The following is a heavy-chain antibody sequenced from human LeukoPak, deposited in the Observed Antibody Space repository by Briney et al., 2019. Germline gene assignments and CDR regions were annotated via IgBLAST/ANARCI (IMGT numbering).Heavy chain of an antibody. Sequence: SETLSLTCTVSGDSFSGYYWSWIRQPAGKGLEWIGYIYYSGSTYYNPSLRSRVAMSVDTSKNQFSLKLSSVTAADTAVYYCASITMVRGAYAQIDDWGQGTLVTVSS. CDR3: ASITMVRGAYAQIDD. CDR1: GDSFSGYY. CDR2: IYYSGST. D-gene: IGHD3-10*01. J-gene: IGHJ4*02. V-gene: IGHV4-59*06.